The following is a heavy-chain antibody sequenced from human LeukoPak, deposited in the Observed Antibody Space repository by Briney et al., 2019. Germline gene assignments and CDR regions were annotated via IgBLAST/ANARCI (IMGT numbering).Heavy chain of an antibody. CDR3: AKCGYSSGWPLDY. CDR1: GFTFSSYG. Sequence: GGSLRLSCAASGFTFSSYGMHWVRQAPGKGLEWVAVISYDGSNKYYADSVKGRFTISRDNSKNTLYLQMNSLRAEDTAVYYCAKCGYSSGWPLDYWGQGTLVTVPS. J-gene: IGHJ4*02. D-gene: IGHD6-19*01. V-gene: IGHV3-30*18. CDR2: ISYDGSNK.